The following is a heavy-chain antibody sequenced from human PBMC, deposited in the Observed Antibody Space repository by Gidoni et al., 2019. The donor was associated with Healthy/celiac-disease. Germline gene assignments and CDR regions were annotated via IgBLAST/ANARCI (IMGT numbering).Heavy chain of an antibody. CDR3: ARDHVRIAAAGTVAFDI. Sequence: EVQLVESGGGLVKPGGSLRLSCAASGFTFSSESMNWVRQAPGKGLELVSSISSSSSYIYYADSVKGRFTISRDNAKNSLYLQMNSLRAEDTAVYYCARDHVRIAAAGTVAFDIWGQGTMVTVSS. CDR1: GFTFSSES. CDR2: ISSSSSYI. V-gene: IGHV3-21*01. J-gene: IGHJ3*02. D-gene: IGHD6-13*01.